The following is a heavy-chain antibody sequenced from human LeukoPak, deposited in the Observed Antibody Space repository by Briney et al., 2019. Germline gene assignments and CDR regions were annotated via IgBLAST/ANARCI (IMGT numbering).Heavy chain of an antibody. J-gene: IGHJ3*02. D-gene: IGHD3-10*01. CDR3: AKEDNSGKFAFDI. CDR2: ISYDGSNK. Sequence: GRSLRLSCAASGFTFSRYGMHWVRQAPGKGLEWVAVISYDGSNKYYADSVKGRFTISRDNSKNTLYLQMNSLRAEDTAVYYCAKEDNSGKFAFDIWGPGTMVTVSS. CDR1: GFTFSRYG. V-gene: IGHV3-30*18.